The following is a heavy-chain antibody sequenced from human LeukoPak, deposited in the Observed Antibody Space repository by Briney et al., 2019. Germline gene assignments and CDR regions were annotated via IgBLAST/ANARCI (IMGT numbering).Heavy chain of an antibody. CDR3: AREMSTIQDLDY. D-gene: IGHD5-24*01. V-gene: IGHV3-66*01. CDR2: IYSGGST. J-gene: IGHJ4*02. Sequence: PGGSLRLSCAASGFTVSSNYMSWVRQAPGKGLEWVSVIYSGGSTYYADSVKGRFTISRDNSKNTLYLQMNSLRAEDTAVYYCAREMSTIQDLDYWGQGTLVTVSS. CDR1: GFTVSSNY.